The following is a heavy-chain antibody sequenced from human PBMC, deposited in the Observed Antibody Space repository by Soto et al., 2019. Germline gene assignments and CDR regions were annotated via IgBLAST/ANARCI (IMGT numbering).Heavy chain of an antibody. CDR1: GFTFSSYS. J-gene: IGHJ3*02. V-gene: IGHV3-21*01. D-gene: IGHD6-13*01. CDR3: AGRAAAPIDAFDI. CDR2: ISSSSSYI. Sequence: EVQLVESGGGLVKPGGSLRLSCAASGFTFSSYSMNWVRQAPGKGLEWVSSISSSSSYIYYADSVKGRFTISRDNDKNSLYLQMNSLRAEDTAVYYCAGRAAAPIDAFDIWGQGTMVTVSS.